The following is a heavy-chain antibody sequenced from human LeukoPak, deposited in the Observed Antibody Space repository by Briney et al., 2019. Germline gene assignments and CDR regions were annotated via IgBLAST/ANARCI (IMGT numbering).Heavy chain of an antibody. CDR2: IRYDGSNK. D-gene: IGHD4-11*01. J-gene: IGHJ5*02. CDR1: GFTFSSYG. Sequence: GGPLRLSCAASGFTFSSYGMHWVRQAPGKGLEWVAFIRYDGSNKYYADSVKGRFTISRDNSKNTLYLQMNSLRSEDTAVYYCARESTVTNQNYNWFDPWGQGTLATVSS. CDR3: ARESTVTNQNYNWFDP. V-gene: IGHV3-30*02.